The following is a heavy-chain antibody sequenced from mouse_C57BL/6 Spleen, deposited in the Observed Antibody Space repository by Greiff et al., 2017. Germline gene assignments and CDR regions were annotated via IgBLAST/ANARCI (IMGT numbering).Heavy chain of an antibody. J-gene: IGHJ4*01. Sequence: EVQVVETGGGLVQPGGSRGLSCEGSGFTFSGFWMSWVRQTPGKTLEWIGDINSDGSAINYAPSIKDRFTIFRDNDKSTLYLQMSNVRSEDTATYFCMRANPRYAMDYWGQGTSVTVSS. CDR1: GFTFSGFW. CDR3: MRANPRYAMDY. V-gene: IGHV11-2*01. CDR2: INSDGSAI. D-gene: IGHD6-1*01.